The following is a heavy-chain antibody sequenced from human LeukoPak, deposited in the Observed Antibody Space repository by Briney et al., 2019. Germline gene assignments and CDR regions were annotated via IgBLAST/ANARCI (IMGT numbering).Heavy chain of an antibody. V-gene: IGHV3-7*01. Sequence: GGSLRLSCAASGFTFSNYWMNWVRQAPGKGLEWVANIKEDGSDKNYMDSVKGRFTISRDNAKNSLYLQMNSLRAEDTAVYYCARDGELGSPADAFDIWGQGTMVTVSS. CDR2: IKEDGSDK. D-gene: IGHD1-26*01. J-gene: IGHJ3*02. CDR1: GFTFSNYW. CDR3: ARDGELGSPADAFDI.